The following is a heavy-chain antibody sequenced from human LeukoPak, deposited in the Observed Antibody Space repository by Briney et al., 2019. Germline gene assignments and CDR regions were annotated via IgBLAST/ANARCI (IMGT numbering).Heavy chain of an antibody. CDR2: IHYSGST. CDR3: AKHESLIAFDI. V-gene: IGHV4-39*01. J-gene: IGHJ3*02. Sequence: PSETLSLTCTVSGGSISSSSHYWGWIRQPPGKGLEWIGSIHYSGSTNFNPSLKSRVTISVDTSKNQVSLKLSSVTAADTAVYYCAKHESLIAFDIWGQGQWSPSLQ. CDR1: GGSISSSSHY.